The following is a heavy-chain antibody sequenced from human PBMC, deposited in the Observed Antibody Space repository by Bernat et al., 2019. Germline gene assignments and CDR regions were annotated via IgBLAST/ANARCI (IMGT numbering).Heavy chain of an antibody. Sequence: QLQLQESGPGLVKPSETLSLTCTVSGGSISSSSYYWGWIRQPPGKGLEGIGSIYYSGSTYYNPSLKSRVTISVDTSKNQFSLKLSSVTAADTAVYYCARAPATMIVVDNYFDYWGQGTLVTVSS. J-gene: IGHJ4*02. CDR2: IYYSGST. CDR3: ARAPATMIVVDNYFDY. V-gene: IGHV4-39*01. CDR1: GGSISSSSYY. D-gene: IGHD3-22*01.